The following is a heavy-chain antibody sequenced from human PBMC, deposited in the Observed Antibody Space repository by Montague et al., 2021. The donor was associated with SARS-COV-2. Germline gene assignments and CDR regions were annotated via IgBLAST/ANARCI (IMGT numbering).Heavy chain of an antibody. CDR3: ARLRDGVVPSPILGVGPYYSYYYMDV. CDR2: INHGGIT. CDR1: GGPFSGYH. D-gene: IGHD3-10*01. J-gene: IGHJ6*03. Sequence: SETLSLTCAVYGGPFSGYHWNWIRQPPGKGLEWIGEINHGGITNYNPSLKSRLTISADTSKNQFSLKLTSVAAADTAVYYCARLRDGVVPSPILGVGPYYSYYYMDVWGRGTTVTVSS. V-gene: IGHV4-34*01.